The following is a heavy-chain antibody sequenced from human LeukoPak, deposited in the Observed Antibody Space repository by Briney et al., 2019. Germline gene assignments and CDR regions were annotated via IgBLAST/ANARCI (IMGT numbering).Heavy chain of an antibody. V-gene: IGHV1-18*01. CDR1: GYTFTSYG. J-gene: IGHJ6*02. Sequence: ASVKVSCKASGYTFTSYGISWVRQAPGQGLEWMGWISAYNGNTNYAQKLQGRVTMTTDTSTSTAYMELRSLRSDDTAVYYCARDGPGIAVAVTYYYYYGMDVWGQGTTVTVPS. CDR2: ISAYNGNT. CDR3: ARDGPGIAVAVTYYYYYGMDV. D-gene: IGHD6-19*01.